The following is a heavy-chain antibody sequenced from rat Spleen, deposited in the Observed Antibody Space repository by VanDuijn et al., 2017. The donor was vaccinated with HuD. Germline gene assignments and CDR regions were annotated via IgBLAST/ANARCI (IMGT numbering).Heavy chain of an antibody. V-gene: IGHV5-7*01. J-gene: IGHJ2*01. CDR2: ISFDGTTT. D-gene: IGHD4-3*01. Sequence: EVQLVESGGGLVQPGRSLKLSCTASGFTFSDYNMAWVRQAPTKGLEWVATISFDGTTTFYRDSVKGRFTISRDNAENTVYLQMNSLRSEDTATYYCARHNSGYGVMDAWGQGVMVTVSS. CDR1: GFTFSDYN. CDR3: ARHNSGYGVMDA.